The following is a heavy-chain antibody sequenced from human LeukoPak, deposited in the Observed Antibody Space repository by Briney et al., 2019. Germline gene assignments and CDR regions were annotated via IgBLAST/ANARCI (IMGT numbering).Heavy chain of an antibody. V-gene: IGHV4-34*01. J-gene: IGHJ2*01. CDR2: INHSGST. D-gene: IGHD3-22*01. Sequence: PSETLSLTCAVYGGSFSGYYWSWIRQPPGKGLEWIGEINHSGSTNYNPSLKSRVTISVDTSKNQFSLKLSSVTAADTAVYYCARTQLRSSGYQSRYWYFDLWGRGTLVTVSS. CDR1: GGSFSGYY. CDR3: ARTQLRSSGYQSRYWYFDL.